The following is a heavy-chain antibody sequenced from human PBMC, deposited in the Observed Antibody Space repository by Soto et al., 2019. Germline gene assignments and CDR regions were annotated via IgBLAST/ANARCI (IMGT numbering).Heavy chain of an antibody. CDR3: ARGGYCSGGSCFMSYYYYYMDV. CDR1: DYTFTSYG. J-gene: IGHJ6*03. V-gene: IGHV1-18*01. Sequence: ASVKVSCKASDYTFTSYGISWVRQAPGQGLEWMGWISAYNGNTSYAQKLQGRVTMTTDTSTSTAYMELRSLRSDDTAVYYCARGGYCSGGSCFMSYYYYYMDVWGKGTTVTVSS. CDR2: ISAYNGNT. D-gene: IGHD2-15*01.